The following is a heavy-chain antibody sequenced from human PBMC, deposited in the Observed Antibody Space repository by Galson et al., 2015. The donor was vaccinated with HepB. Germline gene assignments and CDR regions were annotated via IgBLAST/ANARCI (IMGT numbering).Heavy chain of an antibody. CDR3: ARDHGTPLYYYYYYGMDV. J-gene: IGHJ6*02. V-gene: IGHV3-7*03. Sequence: SLRLSCAASGFTFSSYWMSWVRQAPGKGLEWVANIKQDGSENYYVDSVKGRFTISRDNAKNSLYLQMNSLRAEDTAVYYCARDHGTPLYYYYYYGMDVWGQGTTVTVSS. CDR1: GFTFSSYW. D-gene: IGHD1-1*01. CDR2: IKQDGSEN.